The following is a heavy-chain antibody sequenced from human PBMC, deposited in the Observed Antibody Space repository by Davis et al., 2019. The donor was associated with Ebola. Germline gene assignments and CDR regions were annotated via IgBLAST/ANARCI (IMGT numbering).Heavy chain of an antibody. D-gene: IGHD6-19*01. CDR1: GGSFSGYY. CDR2: INHSGST. CDR3: AGRARQWLDRYYFDY. Sequence: PSETLSLTCAVYGGSFSGYYWSWIRQPPGKGLEWIGEINHSGSTKYNPSLKSRVTISVDTSKNQFSLKLSSVTAADTAVYYCAGRARQWLDRYYFDYWGQGTLVTVSS. J-gene: IGHJ4*02. V-gene: IGHV4-34*01.